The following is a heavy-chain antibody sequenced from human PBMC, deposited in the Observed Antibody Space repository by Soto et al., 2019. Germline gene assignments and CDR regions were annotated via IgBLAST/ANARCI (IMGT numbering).Heavy chain of an antibody. V-gene: IGHV3-23*01. Sequence: EVQLLESGGGLVQPGGSLRLSCAASGFTFSSYAMSWVRQAPGKGLEWVSAISGSGGSTYYADSVKGRFTISRDNSKNTLYLKMNSLRAEDTAVYYCAKGLTVTIFGVVIADYWGQGTLVTVSS. J-gene: IGHJ4*02. CDR2: ISGSGGST. CDR1: GFTFSSYA. D-gene: IGHD3-3*01. CDR3: AKGLTVTIFGVVIADY.